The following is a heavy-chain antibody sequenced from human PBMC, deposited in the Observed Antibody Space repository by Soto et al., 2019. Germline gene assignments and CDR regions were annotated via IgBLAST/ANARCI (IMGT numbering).Heavy chain of an antibody. J-gene: IGHJ3*02. CDR3: ARETRWELPALPGSYYAFDI. CDR1: GYTFTSYG. CDR2: ISAYNGNT. Sequence: ASVKVSCKASGYTFTSYGISWVRQAPGQGLEWMGWISAYNGNTNYAQKLQGRGTMTTDTSTSTAYMELRSLRSDDTAVYYCARETRWELPALPGSYYAFDIWGQGTMVTVSS. D-gene: IGHD1-26*01. V-gene: IGHV1-18*01.